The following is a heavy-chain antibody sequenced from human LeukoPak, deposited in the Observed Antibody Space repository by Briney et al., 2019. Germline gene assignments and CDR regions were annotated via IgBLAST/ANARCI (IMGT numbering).Heavy chain of an antibody. CDR2: IYTSGST. Sequence: SETLSLTCTVSGGSISSYYWSWIRQPPGKGLEWIGYIYTSGSTNYNPSLKSRVTISVDTSKNQFSLKLSSVTAADTAVYYCARQATIAARSRGDYYYYYYMEVWGKGTTVTVSS. CDR3: ARQATIAARSRGDYYYYYYMEV. CDR1: GGSISSYY. D-gene: IGHD6-6*01. J-gene: IGHJ6*03. V-gene: IGHV4-4*09.